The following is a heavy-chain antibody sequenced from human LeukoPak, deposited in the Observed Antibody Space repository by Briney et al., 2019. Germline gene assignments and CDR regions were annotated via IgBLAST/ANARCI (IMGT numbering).Heavy chain of an antibody. CDR2: IIPILGIA. Sequence: SVKVSCKASGGTFSSYTISWVRQAPGQGLEWIGGIIPILGIANYAQKFQGRVTITADKSTSTAYMELSSLRSEDTAVYYCARESYGGNSAVDYWGQGTLVTVSS. J-gene: IGHJ4*02. CDR3: ARESYGGNSAVDY. V-gene: IGHV1-69*10. D-gene: IGHD4-23*01. CDR1: GGTFSSYT.